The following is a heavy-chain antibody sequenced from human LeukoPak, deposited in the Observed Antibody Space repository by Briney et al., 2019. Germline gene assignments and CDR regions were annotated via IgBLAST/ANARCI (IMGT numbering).Heavy chain of an antibody. J-gene: IGHJ4*02. CDR3: ARDPRDLGVVARAVDY. CDR2: ITGDGGGT. D-gene: IGHD3-3*01. Sequence: PGGSLRLSCVASGFTFRSSVMSWVRQAPGKRLEWVSAITGDGGGTNHADSVKGRFTISRDNSKNTLYLQMNSLRAEDTAVYYCARDPRDLGVVARAVDYWGQGTLVTVSS. V-gene: IGHV3-23*01. CDR1: GFTFRSSV.